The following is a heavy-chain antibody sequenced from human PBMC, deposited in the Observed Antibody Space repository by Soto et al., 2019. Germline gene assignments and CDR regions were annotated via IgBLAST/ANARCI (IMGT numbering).Heavy chain of an antibody. CDR2: VFYSGSD. CDR1: GGSVSSGNHY. D-gene: IGHD5-18*01. Sequence: QVQLQESGPGLVKPSETLALTCSVSGGSVSSGNHYWSWIRQHPGKGLEFIAYVFYSGSDNYNPSLKGRVATATDTSKKQFALNLRSVTAADTDVYYCARGRGYGDGIDYWGQGTMVTVSS. V-gene: IGHV4-61*01. J-gene: IGHJ4*02. CDR3: ARGRGYGDGIDY.